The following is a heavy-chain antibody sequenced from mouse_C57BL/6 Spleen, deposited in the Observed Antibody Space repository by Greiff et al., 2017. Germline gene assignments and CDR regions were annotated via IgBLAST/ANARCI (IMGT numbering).Heavy chain of an antibody. CDR1: GYTFTSYW. CDR2: IDPSDSYT. J-gene: IGHJ1*03. D-gene: IGHD2-12*01. V-gene: IGHV1-69*01. Sequence: VQLQQPGAELVMPGASVKLSCKASGYTFTSYWMHWVKQRPGQGLEWIGEIDPSDSYTNYNQKFKGKSTLTVDKSSSTAYMQLSSLTSEDSAVYYCARYLYWYFDVWGTGTTVTVSS. CDR3: ARYLYWYFDV.